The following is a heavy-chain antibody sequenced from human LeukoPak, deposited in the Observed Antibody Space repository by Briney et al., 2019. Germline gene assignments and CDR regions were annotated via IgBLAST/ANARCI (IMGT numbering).Heavy chain of an antibody. CDR2: ISSSGSTI. Sequence: QSGGSLRLSCAASGFTFSSYEMNWVRQAPRKGLEWVSYISSSGSTIYYADSVKGRFTISRDNAKNSLYLQMNSLRAEDTAVYYCAELSITMIGGVWGKGTTVTISP. CDR1: GFTFSSYE. V-gene: IGHV3-48*03. J-gene: IGHJ6*04. D-gene: IGHD3-10*02. CDR3: AELSITMIGGV.